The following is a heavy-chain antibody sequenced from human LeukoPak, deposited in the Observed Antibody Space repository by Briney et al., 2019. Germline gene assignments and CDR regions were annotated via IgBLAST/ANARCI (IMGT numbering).Heavy chain of an antibody. D-gene: IGHD2-2*01. V-gene: IGHV1-3*01. J-gene: IGHJ4*02. CDR1: GYTFTSYA. CDR2: INAGNGNT. Sequence: ASVKVSCKASGYTFTSYAMHWVRQAPGQRLEWMGWINAGNGNTKYSQKFQGRVTITRDTSASTAYMELSSLRSEDTAVYYCARGLLVVPASFVDYWGQGTLVTVSS. CDR3: ARGLLVVPASFVDY.